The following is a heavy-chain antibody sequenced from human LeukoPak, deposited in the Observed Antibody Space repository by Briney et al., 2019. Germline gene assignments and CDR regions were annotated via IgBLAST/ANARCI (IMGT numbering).Heavy chain of an antibody. V-gene: IGHV1-2*02. J-gene: IGHJ3*02. D-gene: IGHD2-15*01. CDR2: INPNSGGT. Sequence: ASVKVSCKASGYTFTSYYMHWVRQAPGQGLEWMGWINPNSGGTNYAQKLQGRVTMTRDTSISTAYMELSRLGSDDTAVYYCAKVGYCRGGSCYSAAFDIWGQGTMLSVSS. CDR3: AKVGYCRGGSCYSAAFDI. CDR1: GYTFTSYY.